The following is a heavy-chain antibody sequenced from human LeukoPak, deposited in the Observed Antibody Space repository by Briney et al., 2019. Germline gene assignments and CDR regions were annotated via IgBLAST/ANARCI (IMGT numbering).Heavy chain of an antibody. J-gene: IGHJ6*03. CDR2: IIPIFGTA. D-gene: IGHD5-18*01. V-gene: IGHV1-69*05. CDR3: ARTPQHSYYYYNMDV. CDR1: GGTFSTYA. Sequence: SVKVSCKASGGTFSTYAITWVRQAPGQGLEWMGGIIPIFGTANYAQKFQDRVTITTDASTSTVYMELTSLRSEDTAVYYCARTPQHSYYYYNMDVWAKGQRSPSP.